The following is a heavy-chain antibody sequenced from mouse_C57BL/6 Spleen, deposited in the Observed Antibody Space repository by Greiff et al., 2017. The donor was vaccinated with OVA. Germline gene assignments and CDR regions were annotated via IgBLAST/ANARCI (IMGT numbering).Heavy chain of an antibody. CDR1: GYTFTEYT. D-gene: IGHD2-13*01. J-gene: IGHJ1*03. CDR2: FYPGSGSI. V-gene: IGHV1-62-2*01. Sequence: QVQLKESGAELVKPGASVKLSCKASGYTFTEYTIHWVKQRSGQGLEWIGWFYPGSGSIKYNEKFKDKATLTADKSSSTVYMELSRLTSEDSAVYFCARHEESSIYYGDWYFDVWGTGTTVTVSS. CDR3: ARHEESSIYYGDWYFDV.